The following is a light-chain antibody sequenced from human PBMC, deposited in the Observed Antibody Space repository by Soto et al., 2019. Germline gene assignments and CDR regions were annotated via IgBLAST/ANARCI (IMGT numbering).Light chain of an antibody. Sequence: QSALTQPASLSGSPGQSITISCTGTSSDIGAYDYVSWFQQHPGKAPKLMISEVNNRPSGVSNRFSDSKSGNTAYLTISGLQVEDEAEYFCFSFTTTRTHVFGTGTKVTVL. CDR3: FSFTTTRTHV. CDR1: SSDIGAYDY. V-gene: IGLV2-14*01. J-gene: IGLJ1*01. CDR2: EVN.